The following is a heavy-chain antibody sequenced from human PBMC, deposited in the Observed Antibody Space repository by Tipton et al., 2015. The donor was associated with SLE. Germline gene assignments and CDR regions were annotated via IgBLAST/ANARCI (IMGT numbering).Heavy chain of an antibody. CDR3: ARLIAARPGYYCGMDV. D-gene: IGHD6-6*01. CDR1: GGSFGDYY. J-gene: IGHJ6*02. V-gene: IGHV4-34*01. Sequence: TLSLTCAVYGGSFGDYYWNWIRQPPGKGLEWVGEINQSGSTNYNPSLKGRVTISVDTSKNQFSLKMKSVTAADTAVYYCARLIAARPGYYCGMDVWGQGTTVTVSS. CDR2: INQSGST.